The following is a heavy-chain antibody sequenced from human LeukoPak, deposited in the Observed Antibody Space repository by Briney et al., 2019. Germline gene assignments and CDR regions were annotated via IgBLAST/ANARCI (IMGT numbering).Heavy chain of an antibody. CDR2: ISGSGGST. CDR3: AKGYDYVWGSYRTFDY. V-gene: IGHV3-23*01. J-gene: IGHJ4*02. D-gene: IGHD3-16*02. CDR1: GFTFSSYA. Sequence: GGSLRLSCAASGFTFSSYAMSWVRQAPGKGLEWVSAISGSGGSTYYADSVKGRFTISRDNSKNTLYLQMNSLRAEDTAVYYCAKGYDYVWGSYRTFDYWGQGTLVTVSS.